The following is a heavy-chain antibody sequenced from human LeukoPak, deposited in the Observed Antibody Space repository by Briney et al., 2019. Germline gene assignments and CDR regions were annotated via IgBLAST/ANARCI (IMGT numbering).Heavy chain of an antibody. J-gene: IGHJ4*02. CDR3: AKGKAYYYDSSGHRYFDY. V-gene: IGHV3-23*01. Sequence: SGGTLRLSCAASGFTFSSYGMSWVRQAPGKGLEWVSAISGSGGSTYYADSVKGRFTISRDNSKNTLYLQMNSLRAEDTAVHYCAKGKAYYYDSSGHRYFDYWGQGTLVTVSS. CDR2: ISGSGGST. CDR1: GFTFSSYG. D-gene: IGHD3-22*01.